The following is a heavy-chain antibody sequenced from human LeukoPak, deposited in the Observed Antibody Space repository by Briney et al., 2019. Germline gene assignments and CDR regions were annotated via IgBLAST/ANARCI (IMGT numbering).Heavy chain of an antibody. CDR3: AIRMTMIVVVPYFDY. Sequence: GGSLRLSCEASGFTFQDYYMSWIRQAPGKGLEWVSFISSNGATKYYADSVRGRFTISRDNAKNSVYLYMNSLREDDTAVYYCAIRMTMIVVVPYFDYWGQGIPVTVSP. V-gene: IGHV3-11*04. D-gene: IGHD3-22*01. CDR2: ISSNGATK. CDR1: GFTFQDYY. J-gene: IGHJ4*02.